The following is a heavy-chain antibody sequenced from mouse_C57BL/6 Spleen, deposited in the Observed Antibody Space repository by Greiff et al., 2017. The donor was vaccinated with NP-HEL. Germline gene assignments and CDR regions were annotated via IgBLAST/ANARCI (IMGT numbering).Heavy chain of an antibody. CDR1: GFTFSCYA. CDR3: ARDSIAYYFDY. CDR2: ISDGGSYT. Sequence: EVQLVESGGGLVKPGGSLKLSCAASGFTFSCYALSWVRQTPEKRLEWVATISDGGSYTYYPDNVKGRFTISRDNAKNNLYLQMSHLKSEDTAMYYCARDSIAYYFDYWGQGTTLTVSS. J-gene: IGHJ2*01. V-gene: IGHV5-4*01.